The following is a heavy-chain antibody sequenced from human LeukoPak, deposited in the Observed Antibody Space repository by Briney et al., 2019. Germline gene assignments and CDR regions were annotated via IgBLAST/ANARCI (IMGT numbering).Heavy chain of an antibody. Sequence: PGGSLRLSCAASGFTFSDYYMSWIRQAPGKGLEWVSYISSSGSTIYYADSVKGRFTISRDNAKNSLYLQMNSLRAEDTAVYYCATIRSNWGHRRDPNFDYWGQGTLVTVSS. CDR3: ATIRSNWGHRRDPNFDY. V-gene: IGHV3-11*01. CDR2: ISSSGSTI. CDR1: GFTFSDYY. D-gene: IGHD7-27*01. J-gene: IGHJ4*02.